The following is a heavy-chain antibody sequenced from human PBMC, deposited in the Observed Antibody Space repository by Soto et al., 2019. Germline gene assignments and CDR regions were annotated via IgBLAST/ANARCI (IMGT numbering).Heavy chain of an antibody. CDR1: GVSVRRFY. V-gene: IGHV4-59*02. CDR3: AGGPGILNP. Sequence: TSETLSLTCTVSGVSVRRFYYSWVRQSPGKGLEWIGNIYNGGTTNYNPSLKSRATIKPDTSKNLFSLQLNSVTPEDTAVYYCAGGPGILNPWGQGTLVTVSS. J-gene: IGHJ5*02. D-gene: IGHD3-9*01. CDR2: IYNGGTT.